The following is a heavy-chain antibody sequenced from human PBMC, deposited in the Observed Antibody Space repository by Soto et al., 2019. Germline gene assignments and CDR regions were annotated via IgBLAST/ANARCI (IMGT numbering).Heavy chain of an antibody. CDR1: RYSFTSYW. CDR2: INPADSYT. D-gene: IGHD6-13*01. CDR3: ARPYSTSWDNYGLDV. Sequence: PGESLKISCKGSRYSFTSYWISWVRQMPGKGLEWMERINPADSYTNYSPSFQGHVTISADKSISTVYLQWNSLKALDTAIYFCARPYSTSWDNYGLDVWGQGTTVTVSS. J-gene: IGHJ6*02. V-gene: IGHV5-10-1*01.